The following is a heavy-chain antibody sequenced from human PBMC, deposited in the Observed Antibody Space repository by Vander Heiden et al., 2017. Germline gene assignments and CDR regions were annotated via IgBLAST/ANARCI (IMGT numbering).Heavy chain of an antibody. J-gene: IGHJ4*02. CDR2: IYWDDEK. D-gene: IGHD4-17*01. V-gene: IGHV2-5*02. Sequence: QITLKESGPALVKPPQTLTLTRSFQGFPLRSDGVGGGWLRQPPGKALEWIALIYWDDEKRYSPSLQSRVAISEDTSKNQVLLTMTNMHPLDTGTYYCARRLGDNGALYYFDLWGQGTLVTVSS. CDR1: GFPLRSDGVG. CDR3: ARRLGDNGALYYFDL.